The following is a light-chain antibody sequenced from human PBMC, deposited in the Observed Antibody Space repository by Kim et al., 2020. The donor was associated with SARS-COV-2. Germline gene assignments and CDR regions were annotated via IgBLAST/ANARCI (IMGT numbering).Light chain of an antibody. CDR3: NSRDSSGNHWV. J-gene: IGLJ3*02. V-gene: IGLV3-19*01. CDR1: SLRSYY. CDR2: GKN. Sequence: ALGKTVRIKCQGDSLRSYYASWYQQKPGQAPVLVIYGKNNRPSGIPDRFSGSYSGNTASLTITGAQAVDEADYYCNSRDSSGNHWVFGGGTQLTVL.